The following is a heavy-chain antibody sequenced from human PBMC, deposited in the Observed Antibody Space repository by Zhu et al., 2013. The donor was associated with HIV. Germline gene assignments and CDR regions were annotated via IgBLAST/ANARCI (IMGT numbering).Heavy chain of an antibody. V-gene: IGHV1-46*01. D-gene: IGHD6-13*01. CDR2: INPSGGST. J-gene: IGHJ6*02. CDR3: ARTGQQLVKKNYYYYGMDV. CDR1: GYTFTSYY. Sequence: QVQLVQSGREVKKPGASVKVSCKASGYTFTSYYMHWVRQAPGQGLEWMGIINPSGGSTSYAQKFQGRVTMTRDTSTSTVYMELSSLRSEDTAVYYCARTGQQLVKKNYYYYGMDVWGQGTTVTVSS.